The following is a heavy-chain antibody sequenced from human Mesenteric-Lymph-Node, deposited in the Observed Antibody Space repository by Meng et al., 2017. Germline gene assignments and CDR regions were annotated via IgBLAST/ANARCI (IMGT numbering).Heavy chain of an antibody. CDR2: ISGSGEDT. V-gene: IGHV3-23*01. CDR3: VKEALNTGWRLNWFDP. CDR1: GYSISSGYY. D-gene: IGHD6-19*01. J-gene: IGHJ5*02. Sequence: GGSLRLSCAVSGYSISSGYYWGWIRQPPGKGLEWVSAISGSGEDTYYGDSVKGRFTISRDNSKNTLYLQMNSLRGEDTAVYYCVKEALNTGWRLNWFDPWGQGTLVTVSS.